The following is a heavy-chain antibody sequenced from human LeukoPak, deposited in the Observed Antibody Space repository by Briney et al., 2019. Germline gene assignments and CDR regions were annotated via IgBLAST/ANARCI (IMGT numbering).Heavy chain of an antibody. CDR1: GGSISSYY. CDR2: IYYSGST. Sequence: SETLSLTCTVSGGSISSYYWSWVRQPPGKGLEWIGYIYYSGSTNYNPSLKSRVTISLDTSKNQFSLKLSSVTAADTAVYYCARLLEYSSSLDYWGQGTLVTVSS. D-gene: IGHD6-6*01. V-gene: IGHV4-59*01. J-gene: IGHJ4*02. CDR3: ARLLEYSSSLDY.